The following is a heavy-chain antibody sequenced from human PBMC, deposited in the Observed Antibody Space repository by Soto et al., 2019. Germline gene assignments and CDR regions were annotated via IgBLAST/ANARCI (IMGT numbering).Heavy chain of an antibody. CDR2: ISSSGSTI. V-gene: IGHV3-48*03. J-gene: IGHJ4*02. CDR1: GFTFSSYE. Sequence: EVQLVESGGGLVQPGGSLRLSCAASGFTFSSYEMNWVRQAPGKGLEWVSYISSSGSTIYHADSVKGRFTISRDNAKNSLYLQMNSLRAEDTAVYYCAREDGSLYYFDYWGQGTLVTVSS. CDR3: AREDGSLYYFDY.